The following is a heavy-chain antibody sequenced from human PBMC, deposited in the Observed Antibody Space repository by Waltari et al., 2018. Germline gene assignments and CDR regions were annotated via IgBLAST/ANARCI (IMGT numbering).Heavy chain of an antibody. CDR2: IYSGCNKT. CDR1: GIYFEGYD. D-gene: IGHD6-13*01. Sequence: HLMDYGGDSVQTGRYQRLYCEASGIYFEGYDKRWVLQRPVKGPEWVSIIYSGCNKTKYAHSVKGRFTISRDNSKNTVSLQIDTLRTEDTAIYYCARAGSPWDSSSWYIWFDPWGQGTLVTVSS. J-gene: IGHJ5*02. CDR3: ARAGSPWDSSSWYIWFDP. V-gene: IGHV3-23*03.